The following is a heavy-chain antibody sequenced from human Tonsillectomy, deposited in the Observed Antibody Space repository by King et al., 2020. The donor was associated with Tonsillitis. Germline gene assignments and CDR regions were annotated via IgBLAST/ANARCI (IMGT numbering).Heavy chain of an antibody. D-gene: IGHD4-23*01. CDR3: ASDVTPE. CDR1: GVRFSTYC. J-gene: IGHJ4*02. CDR2: VWYYGSKK. Sequence: VQLVESGGGVVQPGRSLRRACAASGVRFSTYCIHWVRQAPGNGLEWGGVVWYYGSKKYYADSVKGRFTISRDNSKNTLYLQMDSLRAEDTAVYYCASDVTPEWGQGTLVTVSS. V-gene: IGHV3-33*01.